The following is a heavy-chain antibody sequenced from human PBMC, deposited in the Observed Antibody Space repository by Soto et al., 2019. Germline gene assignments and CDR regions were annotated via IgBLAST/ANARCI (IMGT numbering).Heavy chain of an antibody. D-gene: IGHD1-7*01. CDR1: GGTFSSYT. J-gene: IGHJ4*02. CDR3: ARPTSTGTTPGYDFDY. Sequence: QVQLVQSGAEVKKPGSSVKVSCKASGGTFSSYTISWVRQAPGQGLEWMGSIIPILDITDYAQRFQGRVTITAAKSTSTAYRELSSLSSDYTAVYYCARPTSTGTTPGYDFDYWGQGTLVTVSS. V-gene: IGHV1-69*02. CDR2: IIPILDIT.